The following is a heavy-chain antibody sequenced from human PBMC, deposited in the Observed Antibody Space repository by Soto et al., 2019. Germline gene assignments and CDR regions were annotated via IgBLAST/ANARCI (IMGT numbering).Heavy chain of an antibody. D-gene: IGHD1-26*01. CDR3: ARGYYSGSNPSSFDY. Sequence: QLQLVQSGAEVREPGYSVKVSCKASGGTFSSYTVIWVRQAPGQGLEWMGGITPTLNIAKYAEKFQGIVTITADESTSTVNMHLSSLRSEDTAVYFCARGYYSGSNPSSFDYWGQGTLVAVSS. CDR1: GGTFSSYT. V-gene: IGHV1-69*01. J-gene: IGHJ4*02. CDR2: ITPTLNIA.